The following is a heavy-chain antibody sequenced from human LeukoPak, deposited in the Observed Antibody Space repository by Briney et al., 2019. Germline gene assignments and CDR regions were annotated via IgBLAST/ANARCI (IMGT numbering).Heavy chain of an antibody. D-gene: IGHD3-10*01. V-gene: IGHV1-8*01. J-gene: IGHJ4*02. CDR3: AREITMVRVVTTFDY. CDR2: MKPKSGNA. Sequence: APVNASYKASRYTFTRYDINSVSQATRHRRGCMGWMKPKSGNAGYAQKFQGRFTMTRNTSISTAYMELSILSSENTAVYYCAREITMVRVVTTFDYWGQGTLVTVSS. CDR1: RYTFTRYD.